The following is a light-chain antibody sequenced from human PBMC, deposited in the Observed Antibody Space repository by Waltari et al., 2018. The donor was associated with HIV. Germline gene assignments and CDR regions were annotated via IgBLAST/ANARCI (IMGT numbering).Light chain of an antibody. J-gene: IGLJ2*01. V-gene: IGLV2-14*01. CDR2: DID. Sequence: QSALTQPASVSGFPGQTINISCTGISTDSRFYQHVSWYQHHPGSVPRLIIYDIDSRPSGISDHFSGSRSGDSASLTISGLQSGDEAHYFCASNRLDSTLVFGGGTKLTIL. CDR1: STDSRFYQH. CDR3: ASNRLDSTLV.